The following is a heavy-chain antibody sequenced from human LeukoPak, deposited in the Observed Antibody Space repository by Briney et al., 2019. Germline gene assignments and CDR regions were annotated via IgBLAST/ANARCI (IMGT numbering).Heavy chain of an antibody. V-gene: IGHV1-18*01. Sequence: GASVKVSCKASGYTFTSYGISWVRQAPGQGLEWMGWISAYNGNTDYAQSLQGRVTMTTDTSTSTVYMALRSLRSDDTAVYYCTRGGYGDDAFDIWGQGTMVTVSS. CDR2: ISAYNGNT. D-gene: IGHD5-18*01. CDR3: TRGGYGDDAFDI. CDR1: GYTFTSYG. J-gene: IGHJ3*02.